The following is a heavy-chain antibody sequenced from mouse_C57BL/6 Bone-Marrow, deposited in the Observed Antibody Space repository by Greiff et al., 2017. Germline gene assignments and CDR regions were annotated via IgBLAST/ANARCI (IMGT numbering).Heavy chain of an antibody. CDR3: ARHYYGSSYYFGD. Sequence: VQLKQSGGGLVQPGESLKLSCESNEYEFPSHDMSWVRKTPEKRLELVAAINSDGGSTYYPDNMERRFIISRDNTKKTLYLQMSSLGSEDTALYYCARHYYGSSYYFGDWSQGTTLTVSS. CDR1: EYEFPSHD. V-gene: IGHV5-2*01. CDR2: INSDGGST. J-gene: IGHJ2*01. D-gene: IGHD1-1*01.